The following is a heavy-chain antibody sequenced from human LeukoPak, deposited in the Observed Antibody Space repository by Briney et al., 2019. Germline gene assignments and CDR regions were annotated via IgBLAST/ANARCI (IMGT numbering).Heavy chain of an antibody. CDR2: IYYSGST. Sequence: SETLSLTCTVSGGSISSYYWSWIRQPPGKGLEWIGYIYYSGSTNYNPSLKSRVTISVDTSKNQFSLKLSSVTAADTAVYYCARLTSYYYDSSGYSYFDYWGQGTLVTVSS. J-gene: IGHJ4*02. CDR1: GGSISSYY. D-gene: IGHD3-22*01. CDR3: ARLTSYYYDSSGYSYFDY. V-gene: IGHV4-59*01.